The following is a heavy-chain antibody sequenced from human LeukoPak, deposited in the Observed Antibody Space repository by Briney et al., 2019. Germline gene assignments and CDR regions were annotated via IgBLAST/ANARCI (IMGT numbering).Heavy chain of an antibody. CDR3: ASIRDGYNDAYDI. V-gene: IGHV1-46*01. CDR1: GYTFTSYY. J-gene: IGHJ3*02. CDR2: INPSDGST. Sequence: ASVKVSCKASGYTFTSYYIHLVRQAPGQGFEWMAIINPSDGSTTNSQKFQGRVTMTRDTSTSTVYMELSGLRSEDTALYYCASIRDGYNDAYDIWGQGTMVTVSS. D-gene: IGHD5-24*01.